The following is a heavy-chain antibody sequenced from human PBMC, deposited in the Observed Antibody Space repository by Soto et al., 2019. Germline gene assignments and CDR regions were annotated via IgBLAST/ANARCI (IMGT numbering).Heavy chain of an antibody. CDR2: LSGYNGDI. CDR1: GYTFNRHG. Sequence: QVHLVQAGGEVKKPGASVKVSCKASGYTFNRHGITWVRQAPGQGLEWMGWLSGYNGDINYEQKFQGRVTLSSDTLTSTVYLELKSLRFYDTAVYYCGRGRIVGASEIDFCGSGTVVTVSS. J-gene: IGHJ4*02. D-gene: IGHD1-26*01. V-gene: IGHV1-18*04. CDR3: GRGRIVGASEIDF.